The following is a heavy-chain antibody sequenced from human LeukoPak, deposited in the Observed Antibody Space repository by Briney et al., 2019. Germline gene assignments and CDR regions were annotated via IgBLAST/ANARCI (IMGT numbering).Heavy chain of an antibody. D-gene: IGHD3-16*01. CDR1: GFSFSSYA. CDR3: ARSRGPNTFGGVHDY. J-gene: IGHJ4*02. V-gene: IGHV3-23*01. Sequence: GGSLRLSCAASGFSFSSYAMSWVRQAPGKGLEWVSAISGGGGSTYYADSVKGRFTISRDNSKNTLYLQMNSLRAEDTAVYYCARSRGPNTFGGVHDYWGQGTLVTVSS. CDR2: ISGGGGST.